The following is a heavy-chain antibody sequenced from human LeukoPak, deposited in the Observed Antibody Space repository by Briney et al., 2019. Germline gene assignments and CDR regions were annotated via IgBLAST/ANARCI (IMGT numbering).Heavy chain of an antibody. D-gene: IGHD1-26*01. CDR1: GGSISSYY. J-gene: IGHJ6*03. CDR2: IYYSGST. CDR3: ARGATPYYYYYMDV. V-gene: IGHV4-59*01. Sequence: SETLSLTCTVSGGSISSYYWSWIRQPPGKGLEWIGYIYYSGSTNYNPSLKSRVTISVDTSKNQFSLKLSSVTAADTAVYYCARGATPYYYYYMDVWSKGTTVTVSS.